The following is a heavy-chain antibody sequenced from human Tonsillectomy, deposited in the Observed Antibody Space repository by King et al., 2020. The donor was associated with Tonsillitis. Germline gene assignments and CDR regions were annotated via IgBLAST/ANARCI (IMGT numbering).Heavy chain of an antibody. CDR1: GYSFTSYW. Sequence: QLVQSGAEGKKTGESLKISCKGSGYSFTSYWIGWGRWMPGKGLEWMGVIYHGDSDTRYSPSFQGQVTISADKSISNAYLQWSSLKASDTAMYYCATPPGPQLPGGVDYWGQGTLVTVSS. V-gene: IGHV5-51*01. J-gene: IGHJ4*02. CDR3: ATPPGPQLPGGVDY. D-gene: IGHD2-2*01. CDR2: IYHGDSDT.